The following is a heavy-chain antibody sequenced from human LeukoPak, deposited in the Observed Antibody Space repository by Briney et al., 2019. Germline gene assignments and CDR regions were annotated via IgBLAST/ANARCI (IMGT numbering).Heavy chain of an antibody. J-gene: IGHJ4*02. V-gene: IGHV4-4*07. CDR3: ARELPYSSSSQPFDY. Sequence: PSETLSLTCTVSGGSISSYYWSWIRQPAGKGLEWIGRIYTSGSTNYNPSLKSRVTMSVDTSKNQFSLKLSSVTAADTAVYYCARELPYSSSSQPFDYWGQGTLVTVSS. CDR1: GGSISSYY. CDR2: IYTSGST. D-gene: IGHD6-6*01.